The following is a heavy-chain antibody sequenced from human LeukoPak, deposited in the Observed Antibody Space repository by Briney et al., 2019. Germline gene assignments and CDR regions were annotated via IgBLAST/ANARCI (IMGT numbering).Heavy chain of an antibody. CDR2: DDWDDDK. Sequence: RESGPALVKPTQTLTLTRTFSGFSLSTSGMCVSWIRQPPGQALEWLARDDWDDDKYYSTSLKTRLTISKDTSKNQVVLTMTNMDPVDTATYYCARMMGATKGYYYYMDVWGKGTTVTVSS. J-gene: IGHJ6*03. D-gene: IGHD1-26*01. V-gene: IGHV2-70*11. CDR3: ARMMGATKGYYYYMDV. CDR1: GFSLSTSGMC.